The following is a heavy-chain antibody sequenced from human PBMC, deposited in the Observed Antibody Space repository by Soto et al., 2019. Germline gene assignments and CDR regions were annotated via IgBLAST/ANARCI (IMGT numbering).Heavy chain of an antibody. Sequence: QMQLVQSGAEVKKPGSSVKVSCKASGGTLSSFINYPINWVRQAPGQGLEWMGGIVPNVGTVNYAQEVQGRATITADKSTGTAYMELSSLRSEDTALYYCARRDTSGFLRYFDNWGQGTLVTVSS. CDR3: ARRDTSGFLRYFDN. V-gene: IGHV1-69*06. CDR1: GGTLSSFINYP. D-gene: IGHD3-3*01. CDR2: IVPNVGTV. J-gene: IGHJ4*02.